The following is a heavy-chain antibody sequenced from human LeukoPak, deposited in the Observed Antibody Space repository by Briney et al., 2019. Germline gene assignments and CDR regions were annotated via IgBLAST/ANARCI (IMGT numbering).Heavy chain of an antibody. CDR2: ISGSGGST. CDR3: AEAGIRDSGYDDYYYYGMDV. D-gene: IGHD5-12*01. V-gene: IGHV3-23*01. J-gene: IGHJ6*02. Sequence: PGGSLRLSCAATGFTLRSSAMSSVRQAPGHGLQCLSPISGSGGSTYYAYSVRGRFTISRDNSKNTLYLQMNSLRAEDTAFFFQAEAGIRDSGYDDYYYYGMDVWGQGTTVTVSS. CDR1: GFTLRSSA.